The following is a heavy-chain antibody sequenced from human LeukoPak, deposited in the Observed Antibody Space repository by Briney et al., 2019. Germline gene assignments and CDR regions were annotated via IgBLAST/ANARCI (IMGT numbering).Heavy chain of an antibody. J-gene: IGHJ4*02. D-gene: IGHD1-26*01. CDR1: GYTLNSYG. CDR2: ITAYKGNT. Sequence: ASVKVSCKASGYTLNSYGISWVRQAPGQGLELMGWITAYKGNTNYAQKIQGRVTMSTDTSTGTAYMELRRLRSDDTAVYYCARGHRLVGATSIVYFDYWGQGTLVTVSS. CDR3: ARGHRLVGATSIVYFDY. V-gene: IGHV1-18*01.